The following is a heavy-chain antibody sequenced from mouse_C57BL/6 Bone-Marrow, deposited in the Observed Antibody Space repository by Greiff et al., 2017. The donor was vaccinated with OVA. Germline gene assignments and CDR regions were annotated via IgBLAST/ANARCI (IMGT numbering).Heavy chain of an antibody. D-gene: IGHD2-2*01. J-gene: IGHJ2*01. CDR1: GFNIKDDY. CDR3: TTMVTLDY. V-gene: IGHV14-4*01. Sequence: EVNVVESGAELVRPGASVKLSCTASGFNIKDDYMHWVKQRPEQGLEWIGWIDPENGDTEYASKFQGKATITADTSSNTAYLQLSSLTSEDTAVYYCTTMVTLDYWGQGTTLTVSS. CDR2: IDPENGDT.